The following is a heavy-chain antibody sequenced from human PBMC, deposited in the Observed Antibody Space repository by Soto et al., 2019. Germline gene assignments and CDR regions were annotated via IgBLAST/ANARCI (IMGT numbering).Heavy chain of an antibody. CDR2: INHSGST. J-gene: IGHJ1*01. Sequence: QVQLQQWGAGLLKPSETLSLTCAVLGGSFSGYYWSWIRQPPGKGLEWIGEINHSGSTNYNPSLKRRVTISVDTSKNQFSLKLRSVTAADTAVFYCARVVAAAVSSFQHWGQGTLVTVSS. CDR3: ARVVAAAVSSFQH. D-gene: IGHD6-13*01. CDR1: GGSFSGYY. V-gene: IGHV4-34*01.